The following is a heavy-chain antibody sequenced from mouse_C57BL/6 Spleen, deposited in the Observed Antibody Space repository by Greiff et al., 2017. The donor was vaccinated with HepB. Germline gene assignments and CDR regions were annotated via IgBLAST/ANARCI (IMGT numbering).Heavy chain of an antibody. V-gene: IGHV1-81*01. Sequence: QVQLKQSGAELARPGASVKLSCKASGYTFTSYGISWVKQRTGQGLEWIGEIYPRSGNTYYNEKFKGKATLTADKSSSTAYMELRSLTSEDSAVYFCARDDYDEYYYAMDYWGQGTSVTVSS. CDR2: IYPRSGNT. D-gene: IGHD2-4*01. CDR1: GYTFTSYG. J-gene: IGHJ4*01. CDR3: ARDDYDEYYYAMDY.